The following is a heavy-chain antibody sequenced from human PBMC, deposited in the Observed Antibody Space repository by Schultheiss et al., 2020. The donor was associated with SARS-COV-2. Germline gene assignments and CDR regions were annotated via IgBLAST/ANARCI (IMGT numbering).Heavy chain of an antibody. CDR1: GGSFSGYY. J-gene: IGHJ6*02. Sequence: ESLKISCAVYGGSFSGYYWSWIRQPPGKGLEWIGEINHSGHTNYNPSLKSRVTISVDTSKNQFSLKLSSVTAADTAVYYCARGLDYGDYVYYYYGMDVWGQGTTVTVSS. CDR2: INHSGHT. CDR3: ARGLDYGDYVYYYYGMDV. D-gene: IGHD4-17*01. V-gene: IGHV4-34*01.